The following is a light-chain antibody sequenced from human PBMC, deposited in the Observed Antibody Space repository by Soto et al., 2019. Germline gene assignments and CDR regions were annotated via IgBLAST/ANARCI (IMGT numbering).Light chain of an antibody. CDR3: QQRYNWPIT. Sequence: EIVLTQSPATLSLSPGERATLSCRASQSVSSYLAWYQQKPGQAPRLLIYDASNRATGIPARFSGSGSGTDFTLTIRSLEPEDFAVYYCQQRYNWPITFGQGTRLEIK. V-gene: IGKV3-11*01. CDR1: QSVSSY. CDR2: DAS. J-gene: IGKJ5*01.